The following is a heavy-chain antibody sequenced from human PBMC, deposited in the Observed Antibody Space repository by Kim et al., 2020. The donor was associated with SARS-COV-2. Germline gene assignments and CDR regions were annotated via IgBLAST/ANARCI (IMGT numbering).Heavy chain of an antibody. D-gene: IGHD1-26*01. CDR2: INHSGST. V-gene: IGHV4-34*01. CDR1: GGSFSGYY. Sequence: SETLSLTCAVYGGSFSGYYWSWIRQPPGKGLEWIGEINHSGSTNYNPSLKSRVTISVDTSKNQFSLKLSSVTAADTAVYYCARGLLGGGSYGSHLDYWGQGTLVTVSS. J-gene: IGHJ4*02. CDR3: ARGLLGGGSYGSHLDY.